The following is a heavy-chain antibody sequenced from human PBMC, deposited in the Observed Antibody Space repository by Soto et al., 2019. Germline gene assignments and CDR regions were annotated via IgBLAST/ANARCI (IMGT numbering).Heavy chain of an antibody. CDR3: ARCLYDYIWGRYRNDAFDI. CDR2: ISSSSSTI. CDR1: GFTFSSYS. J-gene: IGHJ3*02. V-gene: IGHV3-48*01. D-gene: IGHD3-16*02. Sequence: GGSLRLSCAASGFTFSSYSMNWVRQAPGKGLEWISYISSSSSTIFYADSVKGRFTISRDNAKNSLYLQMNSLRAEDTAVYYCARCLYDYIWGRYRNDAFDIWGQGTMVTVSS.